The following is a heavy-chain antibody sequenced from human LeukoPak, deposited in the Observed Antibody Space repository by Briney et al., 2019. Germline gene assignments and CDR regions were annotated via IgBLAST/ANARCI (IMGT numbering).Heavy chain of an antibody. CDR2: INHSGST. D-gene: IGHD6-13*01. J-gene: IGHJ6*02. V-gene: IGHV4-34*01. CDR1: GGSFSGYY. CDR3: ARGGDSSSWYYYYGMDV. Sequence: KPSETLSLTCAVYGGSFSGYYWSWIRQPPGKGLEWIGEINHSGSTNYNPSLKSRVTISVDTSKNQFSLKLSSVTAADTAVYYCARGGDSSSWYYYYGMDVWGQGTTVTVSS.